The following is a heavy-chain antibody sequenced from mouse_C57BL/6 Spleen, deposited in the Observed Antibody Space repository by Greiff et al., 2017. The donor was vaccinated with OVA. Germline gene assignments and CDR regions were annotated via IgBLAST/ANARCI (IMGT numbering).Heavy chain of an antibody. CDR2: ISNGGGST. Sequence: EVKLVESGGGLVQPGGSLKLSCAASGFTFSDYYMYWVRQTPEKRLEWVAYISNGGGSTYYPDTVKGRFTISRDNAKNTLYLQMSRLKSEDTAMYYCARFTTVVAFDYWGQGTTLTVSS. CDR1: GFTFSDYY. J-gene: IGHJ2*01. D-gene: IGHD1-1*01. V-gene: IGHV5-12*01. CDR3: ARFTTVVAFDY.